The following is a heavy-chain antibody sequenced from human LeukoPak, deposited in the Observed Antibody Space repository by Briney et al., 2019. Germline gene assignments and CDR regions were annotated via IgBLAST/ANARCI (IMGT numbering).Heavy chain of an antibody. CDR2: ISAYNGNT. D-gene: IGHD2-2*01. Sequence: ASVKVSCKASGYTFTSYGISWMRQAPGQGLEWMGWISAYNGNTNYAQKLQGRVTMTTDTSTSTAYMELRSLRSDDTAVYYCARDGCGSSTSCTYYYGMDVWGQGTTVTVSS. J-gene: IGHJ6*02. V-gene: IGHV1-18*01. CDR1: GYTFTSYG. CDR3: ARDGCGSSTSCTYYYGMDV.